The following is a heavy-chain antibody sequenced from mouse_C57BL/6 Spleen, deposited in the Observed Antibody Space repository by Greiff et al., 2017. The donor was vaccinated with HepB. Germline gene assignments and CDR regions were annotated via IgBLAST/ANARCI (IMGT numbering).Heavy chain of an antibody. CDR3: ARPRITTVVDPYAMDY. V-gene: IGHV5-17*01. D-gene: IGHD1-1*01. CDR1: GFTFSDYG. CDR2: ISSGSSTI. J-gene: IGHJ4*01. Sequence: EVKLMESGGGLVKPGGSLKLSCAASGFTFSDYGMHWVRQAPEKGLEWVAYISSGSSTIYYADTVKGRFTIYSDNAKNTLFLQMTSRRSEDTAMYYCARPRITTVVDPYAMDYWGQGTSVTVSS.